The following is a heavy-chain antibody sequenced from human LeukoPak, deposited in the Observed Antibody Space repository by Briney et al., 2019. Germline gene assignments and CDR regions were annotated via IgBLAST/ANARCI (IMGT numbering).Heavy chain of an antibody. Sequence: GSVRSSSTASRYPFDNFGLSWVRQAPGQGLEWMGWISAYNGNTHYAQKFRGRLTLTTETSTSTAYLELRSVKSDDTAVYYCASDRVGGYLTGVSLYWGHGTLVTVSS. V-gene: IGHV1-18*01. D-gene: IGHD1-14*01. CDR1: RYPFDNFG. CDR3: ASDRVGGYLTGVSLY. J-gene: IGHJ4*01. CDR2: ISAYNGNT.